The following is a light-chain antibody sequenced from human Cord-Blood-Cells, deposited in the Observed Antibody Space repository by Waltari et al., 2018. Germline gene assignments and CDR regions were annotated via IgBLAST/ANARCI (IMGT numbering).Light chain of an antibody. CDR2: RDS. V-gene: IGLV3-9*01. CDR1: HLGRKN. J-gene: IGLJ1*01. Sequence: SYELTPPLSVSVALGPPARITCGGHHLGRKNVHWYQQKPGQAPVLVIYRDSNRPSGIPERFSGSNSGNTATLTISRAQAGDEADYYCQVWDSSTYVFGTGTKVTVL. CDR3: QVWDSSTYV.